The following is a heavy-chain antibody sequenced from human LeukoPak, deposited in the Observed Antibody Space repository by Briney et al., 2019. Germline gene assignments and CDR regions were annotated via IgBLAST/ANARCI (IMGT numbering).Heavy chain of an antibody. CDR1: GGTFSSYA. CDR2: IIPIFGTA. V-gene: IGHV1-69*13. Sequence: SVKVSCKASGGTFSSYAISWVRQAPGQGLEWMGGIIPIFGTANYAQKFQGRVTITADESTSTAYMELSSLRSEDTAVYYCASGYSYGYVPDYWGQGTLVTVSS. CDR3: ASGYSYGYVPDY. D-gene: IGHD5-18*01. J-gene: IGHJ4*02.